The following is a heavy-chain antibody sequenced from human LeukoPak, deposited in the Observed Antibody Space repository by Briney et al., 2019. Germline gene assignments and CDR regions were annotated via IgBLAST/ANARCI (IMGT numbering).Heavy chain of an antibody. CDR3: AILWLVAPIDNNWIDP. CDR2: IRYDGSNK. V-gene: IGHV3-30*02. D-gene: IGHD6-19*01. CDR1: EFTFSSYG. Sequence: GGSLRLSCAASEFTFSSYGMHWVRQAPGKGLEWVAFIRYDGSNKYYADSVKGRFTISRDNSKNTLYLQMNSLRAEDTAVYYCAILWLVAPIDNNWIDPWGQGTLVTVSS. J-gene: IGHJ5*02.